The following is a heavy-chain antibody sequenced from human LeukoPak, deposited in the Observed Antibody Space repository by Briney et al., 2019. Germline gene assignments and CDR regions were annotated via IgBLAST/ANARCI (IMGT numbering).Heavy chain of an antibody. V-gene: IGHV1-8*02. D-gene: IGHD4/OR15-4a*01. J-gene: IGHJ1*01. CDR3: ASPGGDYGVPKTPEYIQH. Sequence: ASVKVSCKASGYTFSNNDINWVRQATGQGLEWMGWMNPISGNTGFAQKFQGRVTMTRDMSTSTVYMELSSLRYEDTAVYYCASPGGDYGVPKTPEYIQHWGQGTLVIVSS. CDR2: MNPISGNT. CDR1: GYTFSNND.